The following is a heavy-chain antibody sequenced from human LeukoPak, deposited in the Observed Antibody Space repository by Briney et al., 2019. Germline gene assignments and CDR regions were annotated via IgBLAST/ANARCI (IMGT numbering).Heavy chain of an antibody. J-gene: IGHJ6*02. V-gene: IGHV3-30*18. Sequence: GGFLRLSCAASGFTFSSYGMHWVRQAPGKGLEWVAVISYDGSNKYYADSVKGRFTISRDNSKNTLYLQMNSLRAEDTAVYYCAKGYSNYDYYYYGMDVWGQGTTVTVSS. CDR2: ISYDGSNK. D-gene: IGHD4-11*01. CDR3: AKGYSNYDYYYYGMDV. CDR1: GFTFSSYG.